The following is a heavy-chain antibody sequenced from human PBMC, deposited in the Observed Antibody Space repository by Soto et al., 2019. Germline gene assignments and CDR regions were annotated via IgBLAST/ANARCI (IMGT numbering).Heavy chain of an antibody. CDR2: IGTAGDT. D-gene: IGHD2-15*01. CDR1: GFIFSSYD. J-gene: IGHJ4*02. V-gene: IGHV3-13*04. Sequence: GRSLRLSCAASGFIFSSYDMHWVRQTTGKGLEWVSAIGTAGDTYYPGSVKGRFTISRENAKNSLYLQMNSLRAGDTAVYYCARLGRDGFFGYWGQGTLVTVS. CDR3: ARLGRDGFFGY.